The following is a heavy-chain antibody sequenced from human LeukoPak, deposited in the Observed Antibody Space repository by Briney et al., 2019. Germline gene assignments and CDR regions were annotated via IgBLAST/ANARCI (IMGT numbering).Heavy chain of an antibody. D-gene: IGHD3-22*01. CDR2: MNPNSGNT. V-gene: IGHV1-8*03. Sequence: ASVKVSCKASGGTFTSYDINWVRQATGQGLEWMGWMNPNSGNTGYAQKFQGRVTITRNTSISTAYMELSSLRSEDTAVYYCARGNYYDSSGYYGPFVYWGQGTLVTVSS. J-gene: IGHJ4*02. CDR3: ARGNYYDSSGYYGPFVY. CDR1: GGTFTSYD.